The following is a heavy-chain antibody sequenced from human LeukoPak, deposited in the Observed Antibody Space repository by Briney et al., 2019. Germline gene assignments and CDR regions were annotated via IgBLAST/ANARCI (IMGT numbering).Heavy chain of an antibody. J-gene: IGHJ4*02. CDR3: ARVDGSSVIDC. D-gene: IGHD3-22*01. Sequence: SETLSLTCTVSGGSISDYYWSWIRQPPGKGLEWIGYIYYSGRTNYNPSLRSRVTISVDTSKSQFSLILTSMSAADTAVYYCARVDGSSVIDCWGQGTLVTVSS. CDR2: IYYSGRT. CDR1: GGSISDYY. V-gene: IGHV4-59*01.